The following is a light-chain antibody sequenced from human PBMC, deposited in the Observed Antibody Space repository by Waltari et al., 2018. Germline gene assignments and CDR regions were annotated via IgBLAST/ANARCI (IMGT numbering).Light chain of an antibody. J-gene: IGKJ2*01. CDR1: PSVFYSSNNKNY. CDR2: WAS. Sequence: DIVMTQSPDSLAVSLGERVPINSKSIPSVFYSSNNKNYLAWYQQRPGQSPKLLLYWASARASGVPDRFSGSGSGTDFTLTISSLQAEDVAVYYCQQYSGFPRTFGQGTKVEI. CDR3: QQYSGFPRT. V-gene: IGKV4-1*01.